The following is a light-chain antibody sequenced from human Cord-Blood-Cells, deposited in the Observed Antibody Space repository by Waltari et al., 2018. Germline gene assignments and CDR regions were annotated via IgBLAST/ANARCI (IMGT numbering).Light chain of an antibody. CDR2: SNH. V-gene: IGLV1-44*01. Sequence: QSVLNQPPSASGTPGQRVTISCSGSSSNIGSNTVNWYQPLPGTALKPLIYSNHQRPSGVPDRFSGSKSGTSASLAISGLQSEDEADYYCAAWDDSLNGWVFGGGTKLTVL. CDR1: SSNIGSNT. J-gene: IGLJ3*02. CDR3: AAWDDSLNGWV.